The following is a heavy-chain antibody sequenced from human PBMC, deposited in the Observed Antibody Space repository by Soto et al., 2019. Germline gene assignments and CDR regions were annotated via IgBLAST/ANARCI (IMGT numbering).Heavy chain of an antibody. Sequence: PSQTLSLTCAISGDSVSSNSAAWNWIRQSPSRGLEWLGRTYYRSKWYNDYAVSVKSRITINPDTSKNQFSLQLNSVTPEDTAVYYCARGESLSAAAAGYNWFDPWGQGTLVTSPQ. CDR1: GDSVSSNSAA. D-gene: IGHD6-13*01. CDR3: ARGESLSAAAAGYNWFDP. J-gene: IGHJ5*02. CDR2: TYYRSKWYN. V-gene: IGHV6-1*01.